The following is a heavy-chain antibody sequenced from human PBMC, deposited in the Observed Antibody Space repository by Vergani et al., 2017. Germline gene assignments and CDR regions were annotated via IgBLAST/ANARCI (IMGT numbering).Heavy chain of an antibody. J-gene: IGHJ4*02. D-gene: IGHD3-9*01. Sequence: QVQVVQSGAEVKKSGASVKVSCKTSGYTFSNYYMHWVRQAPGQGLEWMGIINPNGGHTNYAQKFQGRVTMTRDTSTSTVYMELSSLRSEDTAIYYCARGDYGILTGYRYWGQGALVTVSA. CDR3: ARGDYGILTGYRY. CDR1: GYTFSNYY. CDR2: INPNGGHT. V-gene: IGHV1-46*03.